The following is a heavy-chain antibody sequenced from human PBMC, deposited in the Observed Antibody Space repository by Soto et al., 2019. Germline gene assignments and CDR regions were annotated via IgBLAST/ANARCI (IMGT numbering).Heavy chain of an antibody. CDR3: ARGVAVAGEPGNWFDP. V-gene: IGHV1-18*04. Sequence: ASVKVSCKASGYTFTSYGISWVRQAPGQGLEWMGWISAYNGNTNYAQKLQGRITMTTDTSTSTAYMELRSLRSDDTAVYYCARGVAVAGEPGNWFDPWGHGTLVTLFS. D-gene: IGHD6-19*01. CDR1: GYTFTSYG. J-gene: IGHJ5*02. CDR2: ISAYNGNT.